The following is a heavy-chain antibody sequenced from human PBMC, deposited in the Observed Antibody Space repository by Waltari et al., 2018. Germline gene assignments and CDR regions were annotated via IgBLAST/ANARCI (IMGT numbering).Heavy chain of an antibody. CDR1: GFTFSSSG. V-gene: IGHV3-33*06. J-gene: IGHJ1*01. Sequence: QVQLVESGGGVVQPGRSLRLSCAASGFTFSSSGMHWVRQAPGKGREWVAVIWYDGSNKYDADSVKGRFTISRDNSKNTLYLQRNSLRAEDTAVYYCAKGGIAVAGTHFQHWGQGTLVTVSS. CDR2: IWYDGSNK. D-gene: IGHD6-19*01. CDR3: AKGGIAVAGTHFQH.